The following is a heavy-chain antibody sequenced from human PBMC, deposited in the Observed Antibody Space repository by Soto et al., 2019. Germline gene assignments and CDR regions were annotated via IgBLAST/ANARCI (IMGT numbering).Heavy chain of an antibody. CDR2: ISGGGDNT. J-gene: IGHJ5*02. V-gene: IGHV3-23*01. Sequence: GGSLRLSCAASRFTFSSYAMGWVRQAPGKGLEWVSSISGGGDNTYYADSVKGRFTISRDNSKNTLYLRMNSLRADDTAVYYCAKGPWELGSNWFDPWGQGTRVTVSS. CDR1: RFTFSSYA. CDR3: AKGPWELGSNWFDP. D-gene: IGHD3-10*01.